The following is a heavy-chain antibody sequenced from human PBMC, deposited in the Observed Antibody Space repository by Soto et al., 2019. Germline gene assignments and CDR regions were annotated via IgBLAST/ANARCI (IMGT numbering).Heavy chain of an antibody. J-gene: IGHJ6*02. V-gene: IGHV3-13*05. CDR1: GFSFRDYD. Sequence: EVQLVESGGGSVQPGESLRLSCAASGFSFRDYDMHWVRQRKGKGLEWVSALGAARDPYYVGSVKGRFSVSRDNAQNSLFLQMNNLRVDYTAVYFCARAYLGRLPRRADYYYAMDVWGRGTTVTVSS. D-gene: IGHD1-26*01. CDR2: LGAARDP. CDR3: ARAYLGRLPRRADYYYAMDV.